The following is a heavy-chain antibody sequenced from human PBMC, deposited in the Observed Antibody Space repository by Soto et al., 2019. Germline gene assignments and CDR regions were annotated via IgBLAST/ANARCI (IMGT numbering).Heavy chain of an antibody. V-gene: IGHV4-31*03. Sequence: QVQLQESGPGRLKPSQTLSLTCTFSGGSISSGGYYWSWIPKHPGKGLEWIGYIYYSGSTYYNPSLKSRVTISVDTSKNQFSLKLSSVTAADTAVYYCARRKGYFDYWGQGTLVTVSS. CDR3: ARRKGYFDY. J-gene: IGHJ4*02. CDR1: GGSISSGGYY. CDR2: IYYSGST.